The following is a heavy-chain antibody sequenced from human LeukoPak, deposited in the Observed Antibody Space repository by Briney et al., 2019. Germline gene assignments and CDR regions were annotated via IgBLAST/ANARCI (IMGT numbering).Heavy chain of an antibody. V-gene: IGHV3-30*18. D-gene: IGHD2-2*01. CDR2: ISYDGSNK. Sequence: PGGSLRLSCAASGFTFSSYGMHWVRQAPGKGLEWVAVISYDGSNKYYADSVKGRFTTPRDNSKNTLYLQMNSLRAEDTAVYYCANGAFSSPLDYWGQGTLVTVSS. CDR1: GFTFSSYG. J-gene: IGHJ4*02. CDR3: ANGAFSSPLDY.